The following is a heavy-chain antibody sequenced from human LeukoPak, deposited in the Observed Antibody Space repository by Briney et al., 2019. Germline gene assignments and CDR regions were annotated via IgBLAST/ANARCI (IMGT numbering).Heavy chain of an antibody. CDR3: ARHGDGILGSSSSARDYYYSMDV. D-gene: IGHD6-13*01. Sequence: GESLKISCKGSGYSFTSYWLGWVRQMPGKGLGWRGIIYPGDSVTRYSPSFQGQVTISADKSISTAYLQWSSLKASDTAMYYCARHGDGILGSSSSARDYYYSMDVWGQGTTVTVSS. CDR1: GYSFTSYW. J-gene: IGHJ6*02. V-gene: IGHV5-51*01. CDR2: IYPGDSVT.